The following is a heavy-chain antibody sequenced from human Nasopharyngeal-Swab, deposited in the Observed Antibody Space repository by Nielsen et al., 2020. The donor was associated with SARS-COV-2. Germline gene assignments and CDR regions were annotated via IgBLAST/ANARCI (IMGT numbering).Heavy chain of an antibody. CDR3: ARARPRLSRSIAAAGLDTFDI. CDR1: GFTFSSYA. CDR2: MSYDGSNK. J-gene: IGHJ3*02. Sequence: GESLKISCAASGFTFSSYAMHWVRQAPGKGLEWVAFMSYDGSNKYYADSVKGRFTISRDNSNNTLYLQMSSLRPEDTAVYFCARARPRLSRSIAAAGLDTFDIWGQGTTVTVSS. V-gene: IGHV3-30-3*01. D-gene: IGHD6-13*01.